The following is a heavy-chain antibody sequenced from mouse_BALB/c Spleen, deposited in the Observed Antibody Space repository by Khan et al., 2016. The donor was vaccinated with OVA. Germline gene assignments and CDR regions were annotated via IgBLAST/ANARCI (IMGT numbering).Heavy chain of an antibody. CDR2: ISPNSDGS. CDR3: LRSLFCYGSDYEGFAY. Sequence: EVQLQESGPELVKPGASVKMSCKASGYSFTSYVLHWVNQKLRQGLVWIGYISPNSDGSKYHEKFRSKDTLTSDKSSSQAYMELRSLTAEDSAVYSCLRSLFCYGSDYEGFAYGGQGTLVTVSA. CDR1: GYSFTSYV. J-gene: IGHJ3*01. D-gene: IGHD1-1*01. V-gene: IGHV1S136*01.